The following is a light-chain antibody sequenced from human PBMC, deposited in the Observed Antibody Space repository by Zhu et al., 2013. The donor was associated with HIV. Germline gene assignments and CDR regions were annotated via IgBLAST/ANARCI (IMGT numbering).Light chain of an antibody. CDR3: QQRTNWPPTWT. V-gene: IGKV3D-15*01. Sequence: EIVMTQSPATLSVSPGERATLSCRASQSVSSNLAWYQQKPGQAPRLLIYGASTRATGIPARFSGSGSGTDFTLTISSLEPEDFAVYYCQQRTNWPPTWTFGQGTKV. CDR1: QSVSSN. J-gene: IGKJ1*01. CDR2: GAS.